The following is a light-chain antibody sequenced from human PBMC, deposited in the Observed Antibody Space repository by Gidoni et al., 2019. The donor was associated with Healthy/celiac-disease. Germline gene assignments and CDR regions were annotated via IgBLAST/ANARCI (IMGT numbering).Light chain of an antibody. Sequence: DIQMTQSPSSLSASVGDRVTITCRASQSISSYLNWYQQKPGKAPKLLIYAASSLQSGVPLRFSGSGSGTDFTLTISSLQPEDFATYYCQQSYSTPPTCGQGTKVEIK. CDR3: QQSYSTPPT. J-gene: IGKJ1*01. CDR2: AAS. V-gene: IGKV1-39*01. CDR1: QSISSY.